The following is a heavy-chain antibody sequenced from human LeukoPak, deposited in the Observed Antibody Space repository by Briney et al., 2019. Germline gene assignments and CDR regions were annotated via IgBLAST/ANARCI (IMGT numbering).Heavy chain of an antibody. Sequence: PGGSLRLSCTASGFTFDDCAMHWVRQAPGKGLEWVSGISWSGSSIGYADSVKGRFTISRDNAKNSLYLQMNNLRAEDTAVYYCARDRGILPYVMDVWGQGTTVTVSS. J-gene: IGHJ6*02. V-gene: IGHV3-9*01. CDR2: ISWSGSSI. CDR3: ARDRGILPYVMDV. CDR1: GFTFDDCA. D-gene: IGHD3-16*01.